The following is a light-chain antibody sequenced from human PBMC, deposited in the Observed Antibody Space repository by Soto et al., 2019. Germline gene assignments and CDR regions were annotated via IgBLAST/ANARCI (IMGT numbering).Light chain of an antibody. V-gene: IGKV3-20*01. CDR2: GAS. J-gene: IGKJ1*01. Sequence: EIVLTQSPGTLSLSPGERATLSCRASQSVSSNYVAWYQQKPGQAPRPLIYGASSRATGIPGRFSGSGAGTDFTLTISRLEAEDFAVYYCQQYDSSPWTFGQGTKVEIK. CDR1: QSVSSNY. CDR3: QQYDSSPWT.